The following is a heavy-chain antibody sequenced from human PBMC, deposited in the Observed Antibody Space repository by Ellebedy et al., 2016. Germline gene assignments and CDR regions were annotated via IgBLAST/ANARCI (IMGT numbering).Heavy chain of an antibody. J-gene: IGHJ3*02. D-gene: IGHD4-23*01. CDR3: ARGAYGDDSLGTFDI. Sequence: SETLSLXCTVSGGSISSYYWSWIRQPAGKGLEWIGRISNSGSTNYNPSLKSRVTMSVDTSKNQFSLKLGSLTAADTAVYYCARGAYGDDSLGTFDIWGQGTMVTVSS. CDR2: ISNSGST. V-gene: IGHV4-4*07. CDR1: GGSISSYY.